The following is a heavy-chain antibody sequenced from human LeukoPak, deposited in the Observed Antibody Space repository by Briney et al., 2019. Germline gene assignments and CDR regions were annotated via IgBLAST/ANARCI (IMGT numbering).Heavy chain of an antibody. CDR2: IIPILGTA. D-gene: IGHD3-22*01. Sequence: SLKVSCKPSGGTFSTYAISWVRQAPGQGLEWVGGIIPILGTAKYAKKFQGRVTITADEFTSTAHMELSSLRSEDTAVYYCASNTNYYEGSCHYVFDYWGQGTLVTISS. J-gene: IGHJ4*02. CDR1: GGTFSTYA. CDR3: ASNTNYYEGSCHYVFDY. V-gene: IGHV1-69*13.